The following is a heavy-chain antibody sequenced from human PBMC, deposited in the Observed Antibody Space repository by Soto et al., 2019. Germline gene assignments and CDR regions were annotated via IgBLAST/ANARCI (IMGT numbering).Heavy chain of an antibody. J-gene: IGHJ4*02. CDR2: ISYDGSNK. CDR1: GFTFSSYA. D-gene: IGHD6-13*01. CDR3: ARDFWTMGGYSSRWSFDY. V-gene: IGHV3-30-3*01. Sequence: ESGGGVVQPGRSLRLSCAASGFTFSSYAMHWVRQAPGKGLEWVAVISYDGSNKYYADSVKGRFTISRDNSKNTLYLQMNSLRAEDTAVYYCARDFWTMGGYSSRWSFDYWGQGTLVTVSS.